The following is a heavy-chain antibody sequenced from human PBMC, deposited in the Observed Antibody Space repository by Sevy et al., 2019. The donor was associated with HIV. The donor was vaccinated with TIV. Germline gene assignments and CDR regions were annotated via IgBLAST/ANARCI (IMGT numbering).Heavy chain of an antibody. Sequence: VGSLRLSCAASGFSISNNYTAWVRQAPGKALEWVSVMYSGGSPYYADSVKGRFALSRDMSKNTVYLQMNSLRAEDTAVYYCARGYCGGGSCTAFEPWGQGTLVTVSS. J-gene: IGHJ5*02. CDR2: MYSGGSP. V-gene: IGHV3-53*01. CDR1: GFSISNNY. D-gene: IGHD2-15*01. CDR3: ARGYCGGGSCTAFEP.